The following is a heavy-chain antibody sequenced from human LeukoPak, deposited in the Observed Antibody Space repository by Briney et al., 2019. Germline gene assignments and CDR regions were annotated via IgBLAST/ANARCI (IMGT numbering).Heavy chain of an antibody. CDR2: IYSGGST. D-gene: IGHD6-13*01. Sequence: GGSLRLSCAASGFTFSSYAMSWVRQAPGKGLEWVSVIYSGGSTYYADSVKGRFTISRDNSKNTLYLQMNSLRAEDTAVYYCARDRKQLGFDYWGQGTLVTVSS. J-gene: IGHJ4*02. CDR1: GFTFSSYA. CDR3: ARDRKQLGFDY. V-gene: IGHV3-66*01.